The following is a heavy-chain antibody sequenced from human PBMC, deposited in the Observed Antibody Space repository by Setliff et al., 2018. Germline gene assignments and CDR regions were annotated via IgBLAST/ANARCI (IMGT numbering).Heavy chain of an antibody. J-gene: IGHJ5*02. V-gene: IGHV4-39*01. D-gene: IGHD2-15*01. CDR1: GGSVSNSGFF. CDR2: IYDSGSS. CDR3: GRGFSRIEGWGNWFDP. Sequence: LSLTCTVSGGSVSNSGFFWGWLRQAPGKGLEWIGNIYDSGSSNYNASLKSRLIITRDTSKNQISLKLSSVTAADTAVYYCGRGFSRIEGWGNWFDPWGQGILVTVS.